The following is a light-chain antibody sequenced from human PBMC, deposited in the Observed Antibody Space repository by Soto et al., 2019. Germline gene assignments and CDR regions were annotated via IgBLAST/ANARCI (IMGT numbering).Light chain of an antibody. CDR2: AAS. V-gene: IGKV1-27*01. J-gene: IGKJ5*01. Sequence: DIQMTQSPSSLSASVGDRVTITCRARQGISNFLAWYQQKPGKVPKLLISAASTLQSGGPSRFSGSGSATDFTLTITSLQPEDVATYYCQKDSSVITFGQGTRLEI. CDR3: QKDSSVIT. CDR1: QGISNF.